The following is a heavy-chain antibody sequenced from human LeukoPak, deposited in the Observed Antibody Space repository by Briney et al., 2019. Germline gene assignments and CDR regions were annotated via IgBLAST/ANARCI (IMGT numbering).Heavy chain of an antibody. J-gene: IGHJ2*01. Sequence: VXVSCKASGXXXXXXXISWVXXAPGXXXXXXXXXXXXXGTANYAQKFQGRVTITADESTSTAYMELSSLRSEDTAVYYCAGPFYDSSGYYDPWYFDLWGRGTLVTVSS. D-gene: IGHD3-22*01. CDR3: AGPFYDSSGYYDPWYFDL. V-gene: IGHV1-69*01. CDR1: GXXXXXXX. CDR2: XXXXXGTA.